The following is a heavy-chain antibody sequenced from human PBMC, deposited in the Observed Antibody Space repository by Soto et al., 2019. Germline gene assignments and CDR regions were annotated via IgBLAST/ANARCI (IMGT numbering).Heavy chain of an antibody. J-gene: IGHJ4*02. D-gene: IGHD5-18*01. CDR2: ITRYWSST. CDR1: GFSLSDYW. Sequence: PGGSLRFSCAASGFSLSDYWMHWVRQAPGEGLVWLSLITRYWSSTNYADSVKGRFTISRDNAKNTLYLQVNSLRGEDTAVYYCARGANGYYYFDYWGQGTLVTVSS. V-gene: IGHV3-74*01. CDR3: ARGANGYYYFDY.